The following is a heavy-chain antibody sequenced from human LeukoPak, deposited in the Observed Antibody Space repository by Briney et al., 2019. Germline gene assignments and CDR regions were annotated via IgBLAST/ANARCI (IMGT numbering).Heavy chain of an antibody. CDR3: ARIPTVTPPYYYYMDV. V-gene: IGHV4-39*07. Sequence: PSETLSLTCTVSGGSISSSSYYWGWIRQPPGKGLEWIGSIYYSGSTYYNPSLKSRVTISVDTSKNQFSLKLSSVTAADTAVYFCARIPTVTPPYYYYMDVWGKGTTVTVSS. CDR1: GGSISSSSYY. D-gene: IGHD4-17*01. J-gene: IGHJ6*03. CDR2: IYYSGST.